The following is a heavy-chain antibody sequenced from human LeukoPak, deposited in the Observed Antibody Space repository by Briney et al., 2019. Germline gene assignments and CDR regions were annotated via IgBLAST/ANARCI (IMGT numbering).Heavy chain of an antibody. Sequence: GGSLRLSCVASRFTFSNYWMSWVRQAPGKGLEWVSSISSSSSYIYYADSVKGRFTISRDNAKNSLYLQMNSLRAEDTAVYYCARTPNAFHYYDFWSGYYSHYYYGMDVWGQGTTVTVSS. V-gene: IGHV3-21*01. D-gene: IGHD3-3*01. CDR2: ISSSSSYI. J-gene: IGHJ6*02. CDR3: ARTPNAFHYYDFWSGYYSHYYYGMDV. CDR1: RFTFSNYW.